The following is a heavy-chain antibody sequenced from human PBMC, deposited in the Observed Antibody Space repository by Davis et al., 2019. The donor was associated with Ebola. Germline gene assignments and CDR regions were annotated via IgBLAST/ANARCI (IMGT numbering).Heavy chain of an antibody. Sequence: GGPLRLSFPPPGFTFPSYSMHWVRQAPAKGLACVSYISSSSSTIFYADSVKGRFTISRDNAKNSLYLQMNSLRDEDTAVYYCARARGVGATWDYYYGMDVGGKGTTVTVSS. CDR1: GFTFPSYS. D-gene: IGHD1-26*01. CDR3: ARARGVGATWDYYYGMDV. J-gene: IGHJ6*04. V-gene: IGHV3-48*02. CDR2: ISSSSSTI.